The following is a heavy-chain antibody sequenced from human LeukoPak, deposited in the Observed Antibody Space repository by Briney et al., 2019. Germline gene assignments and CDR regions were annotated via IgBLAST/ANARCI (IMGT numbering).Heavy chain of an antibody. Sequence: ASVKVSCKASGYTFTGYYMHWVRQAPGQGLEWMGWINPNSGGTNYAQKFQGRVTMTRDTSISTAYMELSRLRSDDTAVYYCARDRDCSSTSCYTHDAFDIWGQGTMVTVSS. J-gene: IGHJ3*02. D-gene: IGHD2-2*02. V-gene: IGHV1-2*02. CDR3: ARDRDCSSTSCYTHDAFDI. CDR2: INPNSGGT. CDR1: GYTFTGYY.